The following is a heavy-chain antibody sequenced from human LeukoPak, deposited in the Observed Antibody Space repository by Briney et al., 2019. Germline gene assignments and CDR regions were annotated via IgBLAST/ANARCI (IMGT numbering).Heavy chain of an antibody. CDR1: GFTFSKAW. D-gene: IGHD6-19*01. CDR2: ISSSSTSI. V-gene: IGHV3-48*01. CDR3: ASPISGWYD. Sequence: GGSLRLSCVASGFTFSKAWMNWVRQAPGKGLEWVSYISSSSTSIYYADSVRGRFTISRDNAKNSLYLQMNSLRAEDTAVYYCASPISGWYDWGQGTLVTVSS. J-gene: IGHJ4*02.